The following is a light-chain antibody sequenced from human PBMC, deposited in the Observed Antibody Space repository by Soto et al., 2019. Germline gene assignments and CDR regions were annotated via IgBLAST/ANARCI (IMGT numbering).Light chain of an antibody. Sequence: QSVLTQPPSVSGAPGQRVTISCTGNNSNLGAGYDVHWYQQLPGAAPKLVIFGNRNRPSGVPERFSGSKSGTSASLAITGLQAEDEADYYCAAWDDGLNGWLFGGGTKVTVL. CDR1: NSNLGAGYD. V-gene: IGLV1-40*01. CDR2: GNR. CDR3: AAWDDGLNGWL. J-gene: IGLJ3*02.